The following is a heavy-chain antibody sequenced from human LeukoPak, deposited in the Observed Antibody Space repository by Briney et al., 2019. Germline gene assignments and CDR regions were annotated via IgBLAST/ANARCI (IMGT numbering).Heavy chain of an antibody. D-gene: IGHD4-11*01. Sequence: GSLRLSCAASGFNFSIYAMSWVRQAPGRGLQWVSGISASGATTYYADSLKGRFTVSRDISKNTLYLQMNSLRAEDTAVYYCAKATLLHYYFDYWGQGTLVTVSS. CDR3: AKATLLHYYFDY. CDR1: GFNFSIYA. V-gene: IGHV3-23*01. J-gene: IGHJ4*02. CDR2: ISASGATT.